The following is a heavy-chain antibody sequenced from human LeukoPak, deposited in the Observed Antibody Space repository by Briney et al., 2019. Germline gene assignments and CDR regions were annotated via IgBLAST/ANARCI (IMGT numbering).Heavy chain of an antibody. J-gene: IGHJ6*02. CDR3: RLEPNYYYYYGMDV. Sequence: GGSLRLSCAASGFTFSGSAMRWVRQASGKGLEWVGRIRSKANSYATAYAASVQGRFTISRDDSKNTAYLQMNSLKTEDTAVYYCRLEPNYYYYYGMDVWGQGTPVTVSS. V-gene: IGHV3-73*01. D-gene: IGHD1-1*01. CDR1: GFTFSGSA. CDR2: IRSKANSYAT.